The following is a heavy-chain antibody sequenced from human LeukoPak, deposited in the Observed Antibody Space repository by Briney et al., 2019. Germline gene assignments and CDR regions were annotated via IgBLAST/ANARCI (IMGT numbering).Heavy chain of an antibody. CDR3: ARLAWGRLDY. Sequence: SETLSFTCSVSGYSISSGYYWGWIRQPPGKGLEWIGSIYQSGSTYYNPSLKSRVTISVDTSKNQFSLKLSSVTAADTAMYYCARLAWGRLDYWGQGTLVTVSS. D-gene: IGHD7-27*01. V-gene: IGHV4-38-2*02. CDR1: GYSISSGYY. CDR2: IYQSGST. J-gene: IGHJ4*02.